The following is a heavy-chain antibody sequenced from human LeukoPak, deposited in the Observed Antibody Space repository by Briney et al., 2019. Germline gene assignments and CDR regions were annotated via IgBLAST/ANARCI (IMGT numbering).Heavy chain of an antibody. D-gene: IGHD3-10*01. CDR1: GGTFSTYS. Sequence: GASVKVSCKASGGTFSTYSFCWVRQAPGQGLEWMGGIIPIFGQANYAPKFQGRVTMTADETTSTAYMELSSLRSDDTAVYYCAGDLVRGIKDGDYWGQGTLVTVSS. CDR3: AGDLVRGIKDGDY. CDR2: IIPIFGQA. V-gene: IGHV1-69*13. J-gene: IGHJ4*02.